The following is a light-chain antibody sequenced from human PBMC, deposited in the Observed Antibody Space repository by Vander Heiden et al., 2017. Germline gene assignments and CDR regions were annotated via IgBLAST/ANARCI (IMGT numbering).Light chain of an antibody. CDR1: QSIGSS. Sequence: EIVLTHSPDFQSVTPKDKLTIPCRASQSIGSSLHWYQQKPDQSPKLLIKYATQSVSGVPSRFSGSGSGTDFTLTMNSLEAEDAATYYCHQSSSLPWTFGQGTKVEIK. CDR2: YAT. CDR3: HQSSSLPWT. J-gene: IGKJ1*01. V-gene: IGKV6-21*01.